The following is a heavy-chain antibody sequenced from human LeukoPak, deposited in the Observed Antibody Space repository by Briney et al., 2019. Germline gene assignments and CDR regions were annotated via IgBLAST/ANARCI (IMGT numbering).Heavy chain of an antibody. CDR2: TYYRSKWYN. D-gene: IGHD3-10*01. Sequence: SQTLSLTCAISGDSVSSNSAAWNWIRQSPSRGLEWLGRTYYRSKWYNDYAVSVKSRITINPDTSKNQFSLKLSSVTAADTAVYYCARASYYYGSGNVDYWGQGTLVTVSS. J-gene: IGHJ4*02. CDR3: ARASYYYGSGNVDY. V-gene: IGHV6-1*01. CDR1: GDSVSSNSAA.